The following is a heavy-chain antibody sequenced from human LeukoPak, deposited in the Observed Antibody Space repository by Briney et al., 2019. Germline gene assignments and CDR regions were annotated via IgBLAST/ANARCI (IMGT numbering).Heavy chain of an antibody. CDR3: ARGRSSSWSVWFDS. CDR1: GFTFDDYG. V-gene: IGHV3-20*04. D-gene: IGHD6-13*01. Sequence: GGSLRLSCEASGFTFDDYGFNWVRQAPGKGLEWVSGIDWNGGYTGYADSVKGRFTISRDSAKNSLYLQTNSLRAEDAALYYCARGRSSSWSVWFDSWGQGTLVTVSS. J-gene: IGHJ5*01. CDR2: IDWNGGYT.